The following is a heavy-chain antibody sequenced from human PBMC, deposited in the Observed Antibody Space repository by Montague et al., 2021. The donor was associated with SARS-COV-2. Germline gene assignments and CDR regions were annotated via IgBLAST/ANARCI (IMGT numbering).Heavy chain of an antibody. J-gene: IGHJ6*02. CDR3: AKNGGAHGLDV. V-gene: IGHV3-7*01. Sequence: SLRLSCAASGFTFSNIWMSWVRQAPGKGLEWVANIKPDESEKNYVDSVKGRFCISRDNAKNSLYLQMDNLRAEDTAIYYCAKNGGAHGLDVWGQGTSVSVSS. CDR2: IKPDESEK. D-gene: IGHD4-23*01. CDR1: GFTFSNIW.